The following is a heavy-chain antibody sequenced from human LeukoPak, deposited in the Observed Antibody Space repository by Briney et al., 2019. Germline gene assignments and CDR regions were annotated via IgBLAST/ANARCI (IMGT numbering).Heavy chain of an antibody. V-gene: IGHV3-66*02. CDR1: GFTVSSNY. CDR2: IYSGGST. D-gene: IGHD6-13*01. CDR3: ARDREGAASGGLLSAFDI. J-gene: IGHJ3*02. Sequence: GGSLRLSCAASGFTVSSNYMSWVRQAPGKGLEWVSVIYSGGSTYYADSVEGRFTISRDNSKNTLYLQMNSLRAEDTAVYYCARDREGAASGGLLSAFDIWGQGTMVTVSS.